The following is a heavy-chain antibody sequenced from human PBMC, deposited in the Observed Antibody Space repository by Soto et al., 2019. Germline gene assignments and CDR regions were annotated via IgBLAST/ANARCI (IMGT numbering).Heavy chain of an antibody. V-gene: IGHV4-61*03. CDR3: VRVLDSSWDADL. CDR2: MFYTGVT. J-gene: IGHJ2*01. Sequence: WTWIRHASGTGLEDGGYMFYTGVTNYKPSLCSAVTISLDTSKNHFFLKLTSMTSAETAVYYCVRVLDSSWDADLWGRGTLVPVSS. D-gene: IGHD3-22*01.